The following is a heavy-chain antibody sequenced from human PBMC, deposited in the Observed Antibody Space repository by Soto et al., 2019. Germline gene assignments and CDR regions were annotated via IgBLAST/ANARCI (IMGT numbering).Heavy chain of an antibody. CDR3: ARGARIRVTRYFDY. V-gene: IGHV4-34*01. Sequence: SETLSLTCGVYGGSFSGYYWSWIRQPPGKGLEWIGEINHSGSTNYNPSLKSRVTISVDTSKNQFSLKLSSVTAADTAVYYCARGARIRVTRYFDYWGQGTLVTVSS. J-gene: IGHJ4*02. CDR2: INHSGST. D-gene: IGHD4-17*01. CDR1: GGSFSGYY.